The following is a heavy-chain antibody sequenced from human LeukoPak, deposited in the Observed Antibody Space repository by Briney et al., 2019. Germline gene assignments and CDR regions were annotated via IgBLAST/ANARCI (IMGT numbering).Heavy chain of an antibody. D-gene: IGHD3-10*01. V-gene: IGHV3-30-3*01. J-gene: IGHJ3*02. Sequence: GSLRLSCAASGFTFSSYAMHWVRQAPGKGLEWVAVISYDGSNKYYADSVKGRFTISRDNSKNTLYLQMNSLRAEDTAVYYCAREGVRGVTSGDAFDIWGQGTMVTVSS. CDR2: ISYDGSNK. CDR3: AREGVRGVTSGDAFDI. CDR1: GFTFSSYA.